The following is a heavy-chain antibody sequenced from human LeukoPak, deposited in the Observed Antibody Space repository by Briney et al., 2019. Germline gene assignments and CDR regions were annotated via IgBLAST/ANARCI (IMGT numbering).Heavy chain of an antibody. CDR2: IYHSGST. CDR1: GYSISSGYY. Sequence: SETLSLTCTVSGYSISSGYYWGWIRQPPGKGLEWIGSIYHSGSTYYNPSLKSRVTISVDTSKNQFSLKLSSVTAADTAVYYCARGSLWFGELSFDYWGQGTLVTVSS. J-gene: IGHJ4*02. CDR3: ARGSLWFGELSFDY. V-gene: IGHV4-38-2*02. D-gene: IGHD3-10*01.